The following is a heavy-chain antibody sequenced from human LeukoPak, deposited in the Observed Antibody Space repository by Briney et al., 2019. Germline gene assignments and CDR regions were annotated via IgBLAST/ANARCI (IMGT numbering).Heavy chain of an antibody. Sequence: SETLSLTCTVSGGSISRYYWSWIRQPAGKGLEWIGRIYTSGSTNYNPSLKSRVTMSVDTSKNQFSPKLSSVTAADTAVYYCARDLDGSGPYYGMDGWGQGTTVTVSS. V-gene: IGHV4-4*07. CDR1: GGSISRYY. CDR3: ARDLDGSGPYYGMDG. CDR2: IYTSGST. D-gene: IGHD3-10*01. J-gene: IGHJ6*02.